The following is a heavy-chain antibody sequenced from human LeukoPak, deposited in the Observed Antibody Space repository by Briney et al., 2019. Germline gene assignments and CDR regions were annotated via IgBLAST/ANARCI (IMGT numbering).Heavy chain of an antibody. CDR1: GFTFNNYA. V-gene: IGHV3-23*01. CDR2: IGGISGSA. Sequence: GGSLRLSCAASGFTFNNYAMTWVRQAPGKGLEWVSSIGGISGSAYYPDSVKGRFTISRDNSKNTVYLQMNSLRAEDTAVYFCAKSAFYDRLYFDSWGQGTLVTVSS. J-gene: IGHJ4*02. D-gene: IGHD2/OR15-2a*01. CDR3: AKSAFYDRLYFDS.